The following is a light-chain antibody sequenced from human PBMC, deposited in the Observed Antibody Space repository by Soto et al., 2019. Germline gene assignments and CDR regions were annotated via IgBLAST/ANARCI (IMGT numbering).Light chain of an antibody. CDR2: DAS. J-gene: IGKJ5*01. V-gene: IGKV3-11*01. CDR1: QSVSRY. Sequence: EIVLTQSPATLSLSPGERATLSCRASQSVSRYLAWYQQKPGQAPRLLIYDASNRATGIPARFSGSGSGTDFTLTISSLEPEDFAVYYCQQRSNWPTFGQGTDWRL. CDR3: QQRSNWPT.